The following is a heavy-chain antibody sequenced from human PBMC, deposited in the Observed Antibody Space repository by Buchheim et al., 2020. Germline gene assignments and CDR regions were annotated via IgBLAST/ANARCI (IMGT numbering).Heavy chain of an antibody. CDR1: GYSFSDYW. V-gene: IGHV5-51*01. J-gene: IGHJ6*02. CDR3: ARLGYSDLDGIDV. CDR2: FHPGDSES. Sequence: EVQLVQSGAEVRKPGESLKISCKGSGYSFSDYWIGWVRQMPGKGLEWMGIFHPGDSESSYSPSFQGQVTISIDRSISTAYLQLGSLKASDTAMYYCARLGYSDLDGIDVWGQGTSVTVSS. D-gene: IGHD5-12*01.